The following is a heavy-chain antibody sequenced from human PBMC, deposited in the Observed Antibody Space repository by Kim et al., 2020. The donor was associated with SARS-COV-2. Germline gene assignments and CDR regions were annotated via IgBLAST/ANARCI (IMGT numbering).Heavy chain of an antibody. Sequence: RNSPSFQGQVPISADKSISTAYLQWSSLKASDTAMYYCARLPYLPFRFDPWGQGTLVTVSS. V-gene: IGHV5-51*01. CDR3: ARLPYLPFRFDP. D-gene: IGHD2-21*01. J-gene: IGHJ5*02.